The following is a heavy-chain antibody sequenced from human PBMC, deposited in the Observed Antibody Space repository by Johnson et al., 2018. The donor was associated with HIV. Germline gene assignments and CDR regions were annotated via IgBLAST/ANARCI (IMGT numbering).Heavy chain of an antibody. J-gene: IGHJ3*02. V-gene: IGHV3-20*04. D-gene: IGHD1-26*01. Sequence: VQLVESGGGVVRPGGSLRLSCAASGFTFDDYGMSWVRQAPGKGLEWVSGISWNNGYIGYADSVKGRFTISRDNAKNSMYLQMTSLRAEDTAVYYCATSHGSHGAFDIWGQGTMVTVSS. CDR1: GFTFDDYG. CDR3: ATSHGSHGAFDI. CDR2: ISWNNGYI.